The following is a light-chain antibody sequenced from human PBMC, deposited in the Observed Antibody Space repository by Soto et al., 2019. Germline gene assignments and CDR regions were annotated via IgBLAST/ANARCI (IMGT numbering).Light chain of an antibody. CDR2: GAS. J-gene: IGKJ1*01. CDR1: QSVSSSY. CDR3: QQYNSWLWT. V-gene: IGKV3D-15*01. Sequence: EIVMTQSPATLSLSPGERATLSCRASQSVSSSYLAWYQQKPGQAPRLLIYGASSRATGIPDRFSGSGSGTEFTLIISSLQSEDSAVYYCQQYNSWLWTFGQGTKVDIK.